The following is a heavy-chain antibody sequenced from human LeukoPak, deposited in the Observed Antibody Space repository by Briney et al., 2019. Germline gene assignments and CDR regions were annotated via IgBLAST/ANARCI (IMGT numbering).Heavy chain of an antibody. Sequence: TGGSLRLSCAASGFTFDDYGMSWVRQAPGKGLEWVSGINWNSGSTGYADSVKGRFTISRDNAKNSLYLQMNSLRAEDTALYYCAREGAEYDILTGYYRYYYYMDVWGKGTTVTVSS. CDR1: GFTFDDYG. CDR2: INWNSGST. J-gene: IGHJ6*03. CDR3: AREGAEYDILTGYYRYYYYMDV. D-gene: IGHD3-9*01. V-gene: IGHV3-20*04.